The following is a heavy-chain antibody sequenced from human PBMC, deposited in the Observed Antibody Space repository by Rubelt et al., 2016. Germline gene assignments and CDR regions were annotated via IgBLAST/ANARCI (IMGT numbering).Heavy chain of an antibody. D-gene: IGHD6-19*01. CDR3: ATGQGEYSSGWFGPDDFDY. CDR2: IIPILGIA. Sequence: GSSVKVSCKASGGTFSSYAISWVRQAPGQGLEWMGGIIPILGIANYAQKFQGRVTITADKSTSTAYMELSSLRSEDTAVYYCATGQGEYSSGWFGPDDFDYWGQGTLVTVSS. CDR1: GGTFSSYA. V-gene: IGHV1-69*10. J-gene: IGHJ4*02.